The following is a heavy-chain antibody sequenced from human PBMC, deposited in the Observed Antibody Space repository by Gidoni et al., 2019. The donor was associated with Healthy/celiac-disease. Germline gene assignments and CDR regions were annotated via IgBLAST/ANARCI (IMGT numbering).Heavy chain of an antibody. D-gene: IGHD2-15*01. CDR3: ARDPHGGNSFDY. J-gene: IGHJ4*02. Sequence: QVQLVESGGGVVQPGWSLRLSSPASGSTFPSYGMHWVRQAPGKGLGWVAVIWYDESNKYYADSGKGRFTISRDNSKNTLYLQMNSLRAEDTAVYYCARDPHGGNSFDYWGQGTLVTVSS. V-gene: IGHV3-33*01. CDR1: GSTFPSYG. CDR2: IWYDESNK.